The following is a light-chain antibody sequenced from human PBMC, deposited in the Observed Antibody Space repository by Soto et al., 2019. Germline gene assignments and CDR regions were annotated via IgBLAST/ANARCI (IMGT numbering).Light chain of an antibody. CDR1: QSVLYSSNNNNY. Sequence: DIVMTQSPDSLAVSLGERATINCKSSQSVLYSSNNNNYLAWYQQNPGQPPRLLIYWASTRKSGVPDRFSGSGSGTDFTLTISSLQAEDVAVYFCQQYLSAPLTFGGGTKVEIK. V-gene: IGKV4-1*01. CDR3: QQYLSAPLT. CDR2: WAS. J-gene: IGKJ4*01.